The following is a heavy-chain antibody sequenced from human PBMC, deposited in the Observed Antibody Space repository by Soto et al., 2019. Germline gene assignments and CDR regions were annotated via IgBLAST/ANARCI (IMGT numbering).Heavy chain of an antibody. J-gene: IGHJ4*02. CDR2: IRGSGAGT. D-gene: IGHD2-8*01. Sequence: EVQLLESGGGLVQPGGSLRLSCAASGFTFNNYAMSWVRQAPGKGLEWVSAIRGSGAGTYYADSVNGRFTISRDSSKNTVHLQMDSLRAEDTAEYYCARDTKGAVDSWGQGTLVTVSS. CDR3: ARDTKGAVDS. V-gene: IGHV3-23*01. CDR1: GFTFNNYA.